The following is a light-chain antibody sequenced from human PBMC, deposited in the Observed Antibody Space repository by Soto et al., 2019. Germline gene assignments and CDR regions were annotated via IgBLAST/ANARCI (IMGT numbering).Light chain of an antibody. Sequence: EIVLTQSPGTLSLSPGESVTLSCRASQSISSRTLAWYQQKPGQAPRLLMYGASKRATGIPDRFSGSGSGTDFTLTISRLEPEDFAVFYCQQSGNSHGTFGQGTKVELK. J-gene: IGKJ1*01. V-gene: IGKV3-20*01. CDR3: QQSGNSHGT. CDR2: GAS. CDR1: QSISSRT.